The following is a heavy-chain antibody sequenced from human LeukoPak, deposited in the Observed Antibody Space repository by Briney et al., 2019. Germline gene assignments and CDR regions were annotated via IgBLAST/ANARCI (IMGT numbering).Heavy chain of an antibody. CDR1: GGSISSSSYY. D-gene: IGHD6-13*01. CDR2: INHSGST. CDR3: ARGPYSSSWPLSFFDY. V-gene: IGHV4-39*07. Sequence: SSETLSLTCTVSGGSISSSSYYWGWIRQPPGKGLAWIGEINHSGSTNYNPSLKSRVTISVDTSKNQFSLKLSSVTAADTAVYYCARGPYSSSWPLSFFDYWGQGTLVTVSS. J-gene: IGHJ4*02.